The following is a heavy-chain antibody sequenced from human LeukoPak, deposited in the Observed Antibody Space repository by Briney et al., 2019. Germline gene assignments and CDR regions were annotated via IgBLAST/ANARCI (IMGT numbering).Heavy chain of an antibody. J-gene: IGHJ5*02. Sequence: ASVKVSCKASGYTFTSYAMNWVRQAPGQGLEWMGWINTNTGNPTYAQGFTGRFVFSLDTSVSTAYLQISSLKAEDTAVYYCARDYLSGGTGYSILLLRGSNWFDPWGQGTLVTVSS. CDR2: INTNTGNP. D-gene: IGHD6-13*01. CDR3: ARDYLSGGTGYSILLLRGSNWFDP. V-gene: IGHV7-4-1*02. CDR1: GYTFTSYA.